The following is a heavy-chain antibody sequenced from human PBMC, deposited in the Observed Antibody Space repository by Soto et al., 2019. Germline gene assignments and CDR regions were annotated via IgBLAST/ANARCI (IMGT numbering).Heavy chain of an antibody. CDR3: SRAGDSSGWSDAFDI. D-gene: IGHD6-19*01. Sequence: GASVKVSCKASGYTFTSYYIHLVRQAPGQGLEWMGVINPSGGGTNFAQKFQGRLTMPSDTSTSTVYMELSSLRSEDTAVYYCSRAGDSSGWSDAFDIWGQGTMVTVSS. CDR1: GYTFTSYY. J-gene: IGHJ3*02. CDR2: INPSGGGT. V-gene: IGHV1-46*03.